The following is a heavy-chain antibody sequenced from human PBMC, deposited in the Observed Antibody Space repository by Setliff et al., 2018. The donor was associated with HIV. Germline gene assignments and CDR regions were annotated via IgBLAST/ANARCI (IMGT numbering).Heavy chain of an antibody. CDR2: FVPEHSET. V-gene: IGHV1-24*01. Sequence: ASVKVSCKVSGYTLTELSIHWVRQAPGKGLEWMGGFVPEHSETIYAQKFQGRVTMTEDTSTDTALMELSGLTSEDTAVYYCATRGDLLGRRASTVTVYYYYLDVWGNGTTVTVSS. J-gene: IGHJ6*03. CDR1: GYTLTELS. CDR3: ATRGDLLGRRASTVTVYYYYLDV. D-gene: IGHD4-17*01.